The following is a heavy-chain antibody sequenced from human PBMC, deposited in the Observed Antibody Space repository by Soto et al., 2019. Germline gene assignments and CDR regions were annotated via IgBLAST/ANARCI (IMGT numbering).Heavy chain of an antibody. Sequence: ASVKVSCKASGYTFTSYGISWVRQAPGQGLEWMGWISAYNGNTNYAQKLQGRVTMTTDTSTSTAYMELRSLRSDDTAVYYCARVADYYDSSGYYHTYFDYWGQGTLVTVSS. J-gene: IGHJ4*02. V-gene: IGHV1-18*01. D-gene: IGHD3-22*01. CDR3: ARVADYYDSSGYYHTYFDY. CDR1: GYTFTSYG. CDR2: ISAYNGNT.